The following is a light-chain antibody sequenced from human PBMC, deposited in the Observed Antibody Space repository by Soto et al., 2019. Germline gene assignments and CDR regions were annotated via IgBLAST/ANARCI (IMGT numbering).Light chain of an antibody. CDR1: LSVSVY. CDR3: HQRQYWPPIT. J-gene: IGKJ5*01. V-gene: IGKV3-11*01. Sequence: VVLTQSPATLSLSPGERATLSCRTSLSVSVYLDWYQQKPGQAPRLLISDASNRATGIPPRFSGSGSGTDFTPTISSLEPEDFAVYYCHQRQYWPPITFGQGTRLEIK. CDR2: DAS.